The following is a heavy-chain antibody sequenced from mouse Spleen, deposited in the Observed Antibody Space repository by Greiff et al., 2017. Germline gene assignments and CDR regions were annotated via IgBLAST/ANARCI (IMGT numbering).Heavy chain of an antibody. CDR1: GYTFTSCW. Sequence: VQLQQPGTELVKPGASVKLSCKASGYTFTSCWMHWVKQRPGQGLEWIGNINPSNGGTNYNEKFKSKATLTVDKSSSTAYMQLSSLTSEDSAVYYCARSEWGYYAMDYWGQGTSVTVSS. CDR2: INPSNGGT. CDR3: ARSEWGYYAMDY. V-gene: IGHV1-53*01. J-gene: IGHJ4*01.